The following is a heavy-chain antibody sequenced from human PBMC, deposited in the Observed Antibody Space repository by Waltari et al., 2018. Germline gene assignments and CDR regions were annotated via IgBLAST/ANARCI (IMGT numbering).Heavy chain of an antibody. J-gene: IGHJ6*03. D-gene: IGHD2-21*01. CDR3: ARSPDQPDSLDYYMDV. Sequence: EVQLVESGGGLVQPGGSLRLSCAASGFSFSIYAMHWVRQAPGKGLEYVSAISSNGVSTYYANSMKCRLSISRDNSKNTLYLQMGSLRAEDMAVYYCARSPDQPDSLDYYMDVWGKGTTVTVSS. V-gene: IGHV3-64*01. CDR2: ISSNGVST. CDR1: GFSFSIYA.